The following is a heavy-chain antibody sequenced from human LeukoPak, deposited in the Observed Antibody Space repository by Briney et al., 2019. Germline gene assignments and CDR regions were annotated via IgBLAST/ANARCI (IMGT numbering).Heavy chain of an antibody. V-gene: IGHV1-69*06. J-gene: IGHJ4*02. CDR2: IIPLSGPA. CDR3: ARPRRYYDSPLAY. CDR1: GGTFSGHG. Sequence: ASVKVSCKASGGTFSGHGISWVRQAPGQGLEWMGGIIPLSGPANYAPKFQGTVTITADKSTGTAYLELNSLRSEDTAVYYCARPRRYYDSPLAYWGQGTLVTAS. D-gene: IGHD3-22*01.